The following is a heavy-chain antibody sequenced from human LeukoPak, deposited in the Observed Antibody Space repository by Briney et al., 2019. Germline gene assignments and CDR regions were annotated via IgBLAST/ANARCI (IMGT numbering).Heavy chain of an antibody. Sequence: SGGSLRLSCAASGFTFSSYAMSWVRQAPGKGLEWVSAISGSGGSTYYADSVKGRFTISRDNSKNTLYLQINSLRAEDTAVYYCAKGVEHPWVVAFDIWVQGTMVTVSS. J-gene: IGHJ3*02. CDR3: AKGVEHPWVVAFDI. CDR2: ISGSGGST. V-gene: IGHV3-23*01. CDR1: GFTFSSYA. D-gene: IGHD1/OR15-1a*01.